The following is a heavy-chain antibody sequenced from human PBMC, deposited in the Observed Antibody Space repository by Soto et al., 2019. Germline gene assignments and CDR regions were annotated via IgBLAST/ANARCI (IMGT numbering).Heavy chain of an antibody. CDR3: ARDRGNYYYYMDV. J-gene: IGHJ6*03. Sequence: SETLSLTCTVSGGSISSYYWSWIRQPPGKGLEWIGYIYYSGSTNYNPSLKSRVTISVDTSKNQFSLKLSSVTAADTAVYYCARDRGNYYYYMDVWCKGTTVNVAS. CDR1: GGSISSYY. V-gene: IGHV4-59*01. CDR2: IYYSGST. D-gene: IGHD3-10*01.